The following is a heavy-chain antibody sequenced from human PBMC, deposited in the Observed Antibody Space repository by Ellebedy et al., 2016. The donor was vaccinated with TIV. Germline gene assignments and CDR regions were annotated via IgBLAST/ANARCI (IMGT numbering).Heavy chain of an antibody. CDR1: GDSISSIYW. Sequence: SETLSLTCAVPGDSISSIYWWCWVRQPPGKGLEWVGEIYHSGSTNYNPSLKTRVTISLGTSKNQFSLKLSSVKAADTAVYYCARSLRYGDYVIDYWGQGTLVTVSS. CDR3: ARSLRYGDYVIDY. V-gene: IGHV4-4*02. J-gene: IGHJ4*02. D-gene: IGHD4-17*01. CDR2: IYHSGST.